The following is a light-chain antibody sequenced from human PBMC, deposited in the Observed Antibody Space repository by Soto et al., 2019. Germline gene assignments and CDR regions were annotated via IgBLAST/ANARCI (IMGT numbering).Light chain of an antibody. Sequence: DIQMTQSPSTLSASVGDRVTITCRASQSISSWLAWYQQKPGKARKLLIYDASTRATGIPTKFSGSGYGTDFTLSISSLEPEDFAVSFCQQRYNRPPWPFGQGNKVEIK. CDR2: DAS. CDR1: QSISSW. V-gene: IGKV1-5*01. J-gene: IGKJ1*01. CDR3: QQRYNRPPWP.